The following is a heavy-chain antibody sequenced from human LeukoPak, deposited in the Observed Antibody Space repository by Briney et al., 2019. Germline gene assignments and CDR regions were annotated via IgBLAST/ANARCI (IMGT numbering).Heavy chain of an antibody. CDR3: GRLARNAWYAVDY. CDR1: EFTFSFYW. CDR2: ILPDGSEK. V-gene: IGHV3-7*01. J-gene: IGHJ4*02. Sequence: GGSLRLSCAASEFTFSFYWMTWVRQAPGKGLEWVANILPDGSEKYYLDSVKGRFTISRDNPTNSLYLQINSLGAEDTALYYCGRLARNAWYAVDYWGQGTLVTVSS. D-gene: IGHD6-19*01.